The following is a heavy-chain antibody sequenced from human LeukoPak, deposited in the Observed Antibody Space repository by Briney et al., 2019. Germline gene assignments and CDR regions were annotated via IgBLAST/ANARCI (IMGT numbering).Heavy chain of an antibody. D-gene: IGHD5-18*01. CDR1: GLTFSSYA. CDR3: AKSSGYSYGYFAY. CDR2: ISGSGAGT. V-gene: IGHV3-23*01. J-gene: IGHJ4*02. Sequence: PGGSLRLACAASGLTFSSYAVSWVRQAPGKGLEWVSAISGSGAGTYYADSVKGRFTISRDNSKNTLYLQMNSLRAEDTAVYYCAKSSGYSYGYFAYWGQGTLVTVSS.